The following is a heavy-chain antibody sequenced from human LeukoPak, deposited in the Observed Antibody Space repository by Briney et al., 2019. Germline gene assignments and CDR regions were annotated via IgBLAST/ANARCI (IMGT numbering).Heavy chain of an antibody. J-gene: IGHJ3*02. D-gene: IGHD3-10*01. CDR1: GFIFSNYA. V-gene: IGHV3-23*01. CDR2: IEGDGSAS. Sequence: PGGSLRLSCAVSGFIFSNYAMTWVRQAPGKGLEWVSSIEGDGSASYYADSVKGRFAISRGDPKNTLYLQLTSLRVEDTAIYFCVKDMVQRNGIFDPFDIWGQGTMATVSS. CDR3: VKDMVQRNGIFDPFDI.